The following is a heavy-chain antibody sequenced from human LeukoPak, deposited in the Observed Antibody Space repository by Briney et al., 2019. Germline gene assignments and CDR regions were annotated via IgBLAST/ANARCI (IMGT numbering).Heavy chain of an antibody. V-gene: IGHV4-38-2*02. Sequence: PSETLSLTCTVSGYSISSGYYWGWIRQPPGKGLEWIGSIYHSGSTYYNPSLKSRVTISVDTSKNQFSLKLSSVTAADTAVYYCAKDRPENPNPYYGSGSYYTRDAFDIWGQGTMVTVSS. CDR3: AKDRPENPNPYYGSGSYYTRDAFDI. CDR2: IYHSGST. D-gene: IGHD3-10*01. J-gene: IGHJ3*02. CDR1: GYSISSGYY.